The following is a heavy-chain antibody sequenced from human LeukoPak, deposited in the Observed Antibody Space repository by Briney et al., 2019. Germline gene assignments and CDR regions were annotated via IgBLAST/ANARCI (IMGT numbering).Heavy chain of an antibody. CDR3: ATDPIVVVPAAGYFDL. CDR1: GYTFTDYY. Sequence: GASVKISCKASGYTFTDYYMHWVQQAPGKGLEWMGRVDPEDGETIYAEKFQGRVTITADTSTDTAYMELSSLRSEDTAVYYCATDPIVVVPAAGYFDLWGRGTLVTVSS. V-gene: IGHV1-69-2*01. J-gene: IGHJ2*01. D-gene: IGHD2-2*01. CDR2: VDPEDGET.